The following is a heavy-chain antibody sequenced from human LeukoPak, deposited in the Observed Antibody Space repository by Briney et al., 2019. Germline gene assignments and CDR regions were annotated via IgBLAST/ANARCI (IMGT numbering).Heavy chain of an antibody. J-gene: IGHJ6*03. V-gene: IGHV4-39*07. CDR3: ARANWGYYYYYYYMDV. CDR2: IYYSGST. Sequence: PSETLSLTCTVSGGSISSSSYYWGWIRQPPGTGLEWIGSIYYSGSTYYNPSLKSRVTISVDTSKNQFSLKLSSVTAADTAVYYCARANWGYYYYYYYMDVWGKGTTVTVSS. CDR1: GGSISSSSYY. D-gene: IGHD7-27*01.